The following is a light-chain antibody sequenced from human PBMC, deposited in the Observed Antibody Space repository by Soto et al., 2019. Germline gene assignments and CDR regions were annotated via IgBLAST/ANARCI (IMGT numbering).Light chain of an antibody. CDR2: DVS. Sequence: DIQMTQSPSILSASVGDRVTITCRARQSVSNWLAGYQQKPGKAPQLPIYDVSTLRSGVPSRFSGRGSVKQFTLTISSLQPDDFATYHRQQYHSYFPPTFRPGTKLHI. CDR1: QSVSNW. CDR3: QQYHSYFPPT. V-gene: IGKV1-5*01. J-gene: IGKJ3*01.